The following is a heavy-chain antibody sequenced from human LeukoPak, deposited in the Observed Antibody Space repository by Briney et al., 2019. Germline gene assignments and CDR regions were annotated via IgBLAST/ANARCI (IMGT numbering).Heavy chain of an antibody. CDR3: AKDHYWSVDY. CDR2: IKGDGIST. D-gene: IGHD3-3*01. J-gene: IGHJ4*02. V-gene: IGHV3-74*01. Sequence: GGSLRLSCAASGFDFSSNWMHWVRHAPGQGLVWVSRIKGDGISTNYADSVKGRFTISRDIAKNTLYLQMNGLRAEDTGVYYCAKDHYWSVDYWGRGTLVTVSS. CDR1: GFDFSSNW.